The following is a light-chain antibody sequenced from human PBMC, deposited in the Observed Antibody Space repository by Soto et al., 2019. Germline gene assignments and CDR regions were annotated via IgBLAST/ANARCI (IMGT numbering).Light chain of an antibody. J-gene: IGKJ1*01. CDR1: QSVNRQ. CDR3: QQYGSSRT. V-gene: IGKV3-20*01. Sequence: IVMTKSPATLSVSPGESATLSCRASQSVNRQLAWYQQKPGQAPRLLIYDISSRATGIPDRFSGSGSETDFTLTISRLEPEDFAVYYCQQYGSSRTVGQGTKVDIK. CDR2: DIS.